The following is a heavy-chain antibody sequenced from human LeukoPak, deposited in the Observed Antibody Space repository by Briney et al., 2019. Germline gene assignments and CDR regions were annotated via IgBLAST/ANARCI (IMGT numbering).Heavy chain of an antibody. V-gene: IGHV4-34*01. Sequence: SETLSLTCAVYGGSFSGYYWSWIRQPPGKGLEWIGEINHSGSTNYNPSLKSRFAISVDTSKNQFSLKLSSVTAADTAVYYCARARITMVRGVIIDYWGQGTLVTVSS. CDR1: GGSFSGYY. J-gene: IGHJ4*02. CDR2: INHSGST. D-gene: IGHD3-10*01. CDR3: ARARITMVRGVIIDY.